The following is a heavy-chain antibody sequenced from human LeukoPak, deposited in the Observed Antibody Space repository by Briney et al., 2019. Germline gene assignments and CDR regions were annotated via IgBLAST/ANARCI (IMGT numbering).Heavy chain of an antibody. CDR1: GFTFSSYA. J-gene: IGHJ4*02. CDR2: ISGSGGST. CDR3: AKGRGRVPAATTIG. V-gene: IGHV3-23*01. Sequence: PGGSLRLSCAASGFTFSSYAMSWVRQAPGKGLEWVSAISGSGGSTYYADSVKGRFTISRDNSKNTLYLQMNSLRAEDTAVYYCAKGRGRVPAATTIGWGQGTLVTVSS. D-gene: IGHD2-2*01.